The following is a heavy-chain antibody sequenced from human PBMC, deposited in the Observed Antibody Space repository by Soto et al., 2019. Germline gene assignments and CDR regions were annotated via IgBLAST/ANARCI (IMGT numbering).Heavy chain of an antibody. J-gene: IGHJ4*02. Sequence: QVHLVQSGAEVKKPGASVKVSCKASGYTFTSYGITWVRQAPGQGLEWMGWISAHNGNTDYAQKRXGXVXVTRDTSTSTAYMELRSLRSDDTAVYYCARGRYGDYWGQGALVTVSS. CDR1: GYTFTSYG. D-gene: IGHD1-1*01. V-gene: IGHV1-18*01. CDR3: ARGRYGDY. CDR2: ISAHNGNT.